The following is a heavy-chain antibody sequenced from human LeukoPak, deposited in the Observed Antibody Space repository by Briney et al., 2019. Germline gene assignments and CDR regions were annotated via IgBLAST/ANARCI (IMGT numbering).Heavy chain of an antibody. J-gene: IGHJ4*02. CDR2: KSYDGRNI. V-gene: IGHV3-30*18. Sequence: PGGSLRLSCAASGFTFNNYGMHWVRQAPGKGLEWVAVKSYDGRNIHYPDSVKGRFTISRDISTDTLWLQMDSLRTEDTAVYYCAKGPLRGTAAAIDYWGQGTLVTVSS. CDR3: AKGPLRGTAAAIDY. CDR1: GFTFNNYG. D-gene: IGHD2-2*01.